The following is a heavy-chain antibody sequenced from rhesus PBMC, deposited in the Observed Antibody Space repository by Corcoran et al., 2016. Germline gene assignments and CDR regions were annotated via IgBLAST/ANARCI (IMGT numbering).Heavy chain of an antibody. CDR1: GFTFSSYW. CDR2: ISGDGMST. J-gene: IGHJ4*01. D-gene: IGHD6-25*01. V-gene: IGHV3-119*01. Sequence: EVQLVESGGGLVQPGGSLRLSCAASGFTFSSYWMYWVRQAPGKGLEWVSRISGDGMSTSYADSVKGRFTISRENAKNSLYLQMNSLRAEDTAVYYCAAAIAAAGTGIDYWGQGVLVTVSS. CDR3: AAAIAAAGTGIDY.